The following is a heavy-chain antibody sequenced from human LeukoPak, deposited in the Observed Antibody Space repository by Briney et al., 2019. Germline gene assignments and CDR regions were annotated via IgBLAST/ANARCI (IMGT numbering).Heavy chain of an antibody. J-gene: IGHJ4*02. CDR3: ARESYSGSFYYDY. D-gene: IGHD1-26*01. CDR2: INAGNGNT. Sequence: ASVNVSCKASGYTFTSYAMHWVRQAPGQRLEWMGWINAGNGNTKYSQKFQGRVTITRDTSASTAYMELSSLRSEDTAVYYCARESYSGSFYYDYWGQGTLVTVSS. V-gene: IGHV1-3*01. CDR1: GYTFTSYA.